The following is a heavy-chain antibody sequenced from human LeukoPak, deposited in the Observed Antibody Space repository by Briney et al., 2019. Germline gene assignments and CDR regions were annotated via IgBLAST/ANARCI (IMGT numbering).Heavy chain of an antibody. D-gene: IGHD3-10*01. CDR1: GGSISSYY. J-gene: IGHJ4*02. CDR2: IYTSGST. CDR3: ARVLMVKWFGELWPLFDY. V-gene: IGHV4-4*07. Sequence: SETLSLTCTVSGGSISSYYWSWIRQPAGKGLEWIGRIYTSGSTNYNPSLKSRVTMSVDTSKNQFSLKLSSVTAADTAMYYCARVLMVKWFGELWPLFDYWGQGTLVTVSS.